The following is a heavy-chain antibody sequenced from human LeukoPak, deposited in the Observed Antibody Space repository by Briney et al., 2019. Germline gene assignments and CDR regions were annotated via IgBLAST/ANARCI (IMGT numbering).Heavy chain of an antibody. Sequence: GGSLRLSCAASGFTFSSYAMSWVRQAPGKGLEWVSAISGSGGSTYYADSVKGRFTISRDNSKNTLYLQMNSLRAEDTAVYYCAKDDLRYLEWLAPYYYYYMDVSGKGTTVTVS. CDR1: GFTFSSYA. J-gene: IGHJ6*03. CDR3: AKDDLRYLEWLAPYYYYYMDV. D-gene: IGHD3-3*01. CDR2: ISGSGGST. V-gene: IGHV3-23*01.